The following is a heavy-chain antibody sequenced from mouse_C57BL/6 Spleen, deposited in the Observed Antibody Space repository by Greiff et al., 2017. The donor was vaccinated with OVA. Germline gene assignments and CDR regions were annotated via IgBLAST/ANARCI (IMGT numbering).Heavy chain of an antibody. Sequence: VQLQQSGAELVRPGTSVKLSCKASGYTFTSYWMHWVKQRPGQGLEWIGVIDPSDSYTNYNQKFKGKATLTVDTSSSTAYMQLSSLTSEDSAVYYCARWCCKGGYYFDYWGQGTTLTVSS. J-gene: IGHJ2*01. CDR2: IDPSDSYT. CDR3: ARWCCKGGYYFDY. D-gene: IGHD1-1*02. CDR1: GYTFTSYW. V-gene: IGHV1-59*01.